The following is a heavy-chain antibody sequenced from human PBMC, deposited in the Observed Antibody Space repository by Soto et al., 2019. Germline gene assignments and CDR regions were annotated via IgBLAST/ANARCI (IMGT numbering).Heavy chain of an antibody. V-gene: IGHV3-21*01. CDR2: ISSSSSYI. D-gene: IGHD3-9*01. CDR1: GFTFRSYS. Sequence: PVGSLRLSCAASGFTFRSYSMNWVRQAPGKGLEWVSSISSSSSYIYYADSVKGRFTISRDNAKNSLYLQMNSLRAEDTAVYYCAREYDIFSVYQPTIGDGYYYGMDVWGQGTTDTVSS. CDR3: AREYDIFSVYQPTIGDGYYYGMDV. J-gene: IGHJ6*02.